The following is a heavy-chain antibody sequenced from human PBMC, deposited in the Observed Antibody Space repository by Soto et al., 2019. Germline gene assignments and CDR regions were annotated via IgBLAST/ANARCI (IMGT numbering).Heavy chain of an antibody. J-gene: IGHJ3*02. D-gene: IGHD5-12*01. Sequence: EVQLVESGGGLVQPGRSLRLSCAASGFTFDDYAMHWVRQAPGKGLEWVSGISWNSGSIGYADSVKGRFTISRDNAKNSLYLQMNSLRADDTALYYCAKDTVASIISAFDIWGQGTMVTVSS. V-gene: IGHV3-9*01. CDR2: ISWNSGSI. CDR1: GFTFDDYA. CDR3: AKDTVASIISAFDI.